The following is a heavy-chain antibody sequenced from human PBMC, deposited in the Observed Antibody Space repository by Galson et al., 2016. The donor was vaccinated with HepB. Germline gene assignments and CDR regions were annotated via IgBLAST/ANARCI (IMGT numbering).Heavy chain of an antibody. CDR1: GGSITSGGYY. CDR3: ARVRYYYGMDV. J-gene: IGHJ6*04. CDR2: IYYSGNT. V-gene: IGHV4-31*03. Sequence: TLSLTCIVSGGSITSGGYYWSWIRQHPGRGLEWIGYIYYSGNTNYSPSLKSRLIISLDTSNNQFSLKLSSVTAADTAVYYCARVRYYYGMDVWGKGTTVTVSS.